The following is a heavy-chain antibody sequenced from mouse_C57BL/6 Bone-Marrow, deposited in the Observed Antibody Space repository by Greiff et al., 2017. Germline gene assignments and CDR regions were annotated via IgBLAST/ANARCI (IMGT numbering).Heavy chain of an antibody. CDR3: ARGDYYAMDY. V-gene: IGHV1-81*01. CDR2: IYPRSGNT. Sequence: QVQLNESGAELARPGASVKLSCKASGYTFTSYGISWVKQRTGQGLEWIGEIYPRSGNTYYNEKFKGKATLTADKSSSTAYMELRSLTSEDSAVYFCARGDYYAMDYWGQGTSVTVSS. CDR1: GYTFTSYG. J-gene: IGHJ4*01.